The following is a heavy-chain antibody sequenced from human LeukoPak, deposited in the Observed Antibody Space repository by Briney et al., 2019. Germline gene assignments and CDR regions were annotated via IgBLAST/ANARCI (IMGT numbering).Heavy chain of an antibody. CDR3: AKGRDEYSSSWYIFEY. CDR1: GFTFSSYA. CDR2: ISDSGGST. D-gene: IGHD6-13*01. V-gene: IGHV3-23*01. J-gene: IGHJ4*02. Sequence: GGSLRLSCAASGFTFSSYAMSWVRQAPGKGLEWVSVISDSGGSTYYADSVKGRFTISRDNSKNTLYLQMNSLRAEDTAVYYCAKGRDEYSSSWYIFEYWGQGTLVTVSS.